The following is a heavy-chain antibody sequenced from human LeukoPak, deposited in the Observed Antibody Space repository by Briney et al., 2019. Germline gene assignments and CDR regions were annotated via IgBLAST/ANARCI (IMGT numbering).Heavy chain of an antibody. CDR1: GFTLSSFW. CDR2: IKEDGNEK. CDR3: ATPLSKGAH. J-gene: IGHJ4*02. V-gene: IGHV3-7*01. D-gene: IGHD2-2*01. Sequence: GGSLRLSCAASGFTLSSFWMTWVRQAPGEGLEWVANIKEDGNEKYYVDSVKGRFTISRDNTKNSLYLQMNSLRVEDTAMYYCATPLSKGAHWGQGTLVTVSP.